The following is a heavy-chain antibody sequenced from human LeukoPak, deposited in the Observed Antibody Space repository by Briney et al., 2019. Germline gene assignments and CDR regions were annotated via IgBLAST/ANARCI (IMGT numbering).Heavy chain of an antibody. CDR1: GFTFSRYW. CDR3: ARVQSPWYSSGWYRYFDY. V-gene: IGHV3-7*01. Sequence: GGSLRLSCAASGFTFSRYWMSWVRQAAGKGLEWVANIRQDGSEKYYVDSVKGRFTISRDNAKNSLYLQMNSLRAEDTAVYYCARVQSPWYSSGWYRYFDYGGQGTLVTVSS. CDR2: IRQDGSEK. D-gene: IGHD6-19*01. J-gene: IGHJ4*02.